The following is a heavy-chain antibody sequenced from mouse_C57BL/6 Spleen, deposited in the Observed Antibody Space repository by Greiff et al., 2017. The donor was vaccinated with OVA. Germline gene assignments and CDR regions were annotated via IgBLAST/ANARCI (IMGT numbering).Heavy chain of an antibody. D-gene: IGHD2-3*01. CDR2: INPNNGGT. J-gene: IGHJ2*01. CDR3: ARDGYYVLYYFDY. V-gene: IGHV1-26*01. CDR1: GYTFTDYY. Sequence: VQLQQSVPELVKPGASVKISCKASGYTFTDYYMNWVKQSHGKSLEWIGDINPNNGGTSYNQKFKGKATLTVDKSSSTAYMELRSLTSEDSAVYYCARDGYYVLYYFDYWGQGTTLTVSS.